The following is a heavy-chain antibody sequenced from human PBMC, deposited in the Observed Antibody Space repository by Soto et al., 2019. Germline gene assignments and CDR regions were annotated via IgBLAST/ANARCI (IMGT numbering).Heavy chain of an antibody. J-gene: IGHJ6*02. Sequence: ASVKVSCKASGYTFTSYGISWVRQAPGQGLEWMGWISAYNSNTNYAQKLQGRVTMTTDTSTSTAYMELRSLRSDDTAVYYCARYGLEDIVVVPAAVYYYGMDVWGQGTTVTVSS. CDR3: ARYGLEDIVVVPAAVYYYGMDV. D-gene: IGHD2-2*01. CDR2: ISAYNSNT. CDR1: GYTFTSYG. V-gene: IGHV1-18*01.